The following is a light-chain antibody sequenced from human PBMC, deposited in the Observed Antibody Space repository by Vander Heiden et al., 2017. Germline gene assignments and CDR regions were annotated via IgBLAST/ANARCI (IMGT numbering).Light chain of an antibody. J-gene: IGKJ2*01. CDR2: AAS. Sequence: DIQMTQSPSSLSASVGDRVTITCRASQSISSYLNWYQQKPGKAPKLLIYAASSLQSRVPSTFSGSGSGTDFTLTISMLQPEDFATYYCQQSESTPRTFGQGTKMEIK. V-gene: IGKV1-39*01. CDR3: QQSESTPRT. CDR1: QSISSY.